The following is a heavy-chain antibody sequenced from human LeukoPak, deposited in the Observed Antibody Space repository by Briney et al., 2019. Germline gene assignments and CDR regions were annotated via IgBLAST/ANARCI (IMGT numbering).Heavy chain of an antibody. J-gene: IGHJ4*02. CDR1: GFTVSSNY. CDR2: IYSGGST. Sequence: GGSLRLSCAASGFTVSSNYMSWVRQAPGKGLEWVSVIYSGGSTYYADSVKGRFTISRDNSKNTLYLQMNSLRAEDTAVYYCARDPRWCSSTSCHGGWGQGTLVTVSS. D-gene: IGHD2-2*01. V-gene: IGHV3-53*01. CDR3: ARDPRWCSSTSCHGG.